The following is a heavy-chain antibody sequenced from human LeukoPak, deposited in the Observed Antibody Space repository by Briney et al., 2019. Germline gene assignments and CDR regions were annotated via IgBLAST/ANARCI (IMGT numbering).Heavy chain of an antibody. D-gene: IGHD1-26*01. Sequence: AASVKVSCKASGYTFIGYSIYWVRQAPGQGLEWMGRIDPDSGITDYAQKFQDRVTVTSDTSINTVYMELSRLRSDDTAVYYCARDKSIGWERYPPDYWGQGTLVTVSS. V-gene: IGHV1-2*02. CDR1: GYTFIGYS. J-gene: IGHJ4*02. CDR3: ARDKSIGWERYPPDY. CDR2: IDPDSGIT.